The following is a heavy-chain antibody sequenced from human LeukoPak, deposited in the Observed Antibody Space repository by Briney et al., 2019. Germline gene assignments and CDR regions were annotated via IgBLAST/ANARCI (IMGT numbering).Heavy chain of an antibody. CDR2: IYYSGST. Sequence: SETRSLTCTVSGGSISSSSDYWDWIRQTPGKGLEWIGTIYYSGSTYYNPSLKSRVTISVDTSRNQFSLKLSSVTAADTAVYYCARLTYTISWDSITKYYFDYWGQGTLVTVSS. V-gene: IGHV4-39*07. CDR3: ARLTYTISWDSITKYYFDY. J-gene: IGHJ4*02. CDR1: GGSISSSSDY. D-gene: IGHD6-13*01.